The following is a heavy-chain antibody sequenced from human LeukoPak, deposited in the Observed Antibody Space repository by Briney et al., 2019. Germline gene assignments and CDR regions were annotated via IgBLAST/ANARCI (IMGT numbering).Heavy chain of an antibody. CDR1: GFTFSSYA. CDR2: ISYDGSNK. J-gene: IGHJ4*02. CDR3: ARGRQWLVETIDY. V-gene: IGHV3-30*04. D-gene: IGHD6-19*01. Sequence: GGSLILSCAASGFTFSSYAMHWVRQAPGKGLEWVAVISYDGSNKYYADSVKGRFTISRDNSKNTLYLQMNSLRAEDTAVYYCARGRQWLVETIDYWGQGTLVTVSS.